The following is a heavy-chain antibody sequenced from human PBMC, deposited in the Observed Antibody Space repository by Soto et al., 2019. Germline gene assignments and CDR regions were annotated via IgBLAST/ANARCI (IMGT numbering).Heavy chain of an antibody. CDR1: GGSISSGDYY. J-gene: IGHJ4*02. CDR2: IYYSGST. Sequence: QVQLQESGPGLVKPSQTLSLTCTVSGGSISSGDYYWSWIRQPPGKGLEWIGYIYYSGSTYYNPALKSRVTISVDTSKNQFSLKLSSVTAADTAVYYCARVSPWAAATYYFDYWGQGTLVTVSS. CDR3: ARVSPWAAATYYFDY. D-gene: IGHD2-15*01. V-gene: IGHV4-30-4*01.